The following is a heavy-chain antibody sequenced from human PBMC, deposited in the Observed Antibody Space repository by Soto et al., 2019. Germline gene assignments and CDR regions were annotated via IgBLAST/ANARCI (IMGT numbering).Heavy chain of an antibody. CDR1: GFTFSTCW. D-gene: IGHD3-10*01. CDR3: VKDNRGSY. J-gene: IGHJ4*02. CDR2: INQDGSER. V-gene: IGHV3-7*01. Sequence: GGSLRLSCASSGFTFSTCWMMWVRQAPGKGLEWVANINQDGSERYYVDSVKGRFTISRDNAKNSLYLQMNSLRAEDTAVYYCVKDNRGSYWGQGTLVTVSS.